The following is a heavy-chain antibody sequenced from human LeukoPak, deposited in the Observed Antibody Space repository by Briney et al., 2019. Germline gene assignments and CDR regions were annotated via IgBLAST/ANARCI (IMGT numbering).Heavy chain of an antibody. CDR3: ARLEVVLTIDY. J-gene: IGHJ4*02. Sequence: RGSLRLSCAASGFTFSNYGMHWVRQAPGKGLEWVAFIRYNGTNKYYADSVQGRFTISRDNSKNMLFLQMNSLRAEDTAVYYCARLEVVLTIDYWGQGTLVTVSS. CDR1: GFTFSNYG. D-gene: IGHD1-1*01. CDR2: IRYNGTNK. V-gene: IGHV3-30*02.